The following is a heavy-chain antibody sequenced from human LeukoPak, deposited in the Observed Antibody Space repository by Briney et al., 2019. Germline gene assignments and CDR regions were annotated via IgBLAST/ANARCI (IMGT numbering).Heavy chain of an antibody. CDR1: GFTFSSYA. V-gene: IGHV3-23*01. Sequence: GGSLRLSCAASGFTFSSYAMSWVRQAPGKGLEWVSAINGDGGRTFYADSVKGRFTISRDNSKNTLYLQMNSLRAEDTAIYYCAQTLGGSGYSHDSYWGQGILVTVSS. CDR3: AQTLGGSGYSHDSY. D-gene: IGHD5-18*01. J-gene: IGHJ4*02. CDR2: INGDGGRT.